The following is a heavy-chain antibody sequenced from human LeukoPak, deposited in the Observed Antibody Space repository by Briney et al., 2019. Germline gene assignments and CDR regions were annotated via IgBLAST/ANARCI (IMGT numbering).Heavy chain of an antibody. D-gene: IGHD2-15*01. J-gene: IGHJ6*02. Sequence: SETLSLTCTVSGGSISSYYWSWVRQPPGKGLQWVGYINYSGTTTYNPSVKSRVTISVDTSKNQFALKLRSVTAADTAVYYCARNMHCSGSSCYPGLYYYYGMDIWGQGTTVTVSS. CDR2: INYSGTT. CDR3: ARNMHCSGSSCYPGLYYYYGMDI. V-gene: IGHV4-59*08. CDR1: GGSISSYY.